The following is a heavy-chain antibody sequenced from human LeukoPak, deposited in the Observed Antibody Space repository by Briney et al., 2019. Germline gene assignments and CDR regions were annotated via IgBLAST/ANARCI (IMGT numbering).Heavy chain of an antibody. J-gene: IGHJ4*02. Sequence: GGSLRLSCAGAGFSITDHHMNWVRQAPGRGLEWVSYIGNTGRTIYYTDSVKGRFTISRDNAKNSLYLQMNSLRAEDTAIYYCVRGDRYFFDFWGQGTLVTVSS. CDR3: VRGDRYFFDF. CDR2: IGNTGRTI. V-gene: IGHV3-11*04. CDR1: GFSITDHH.